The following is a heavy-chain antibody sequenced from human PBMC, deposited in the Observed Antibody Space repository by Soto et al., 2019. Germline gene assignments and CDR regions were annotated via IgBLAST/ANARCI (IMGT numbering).Heavy chain of an antibody. J-gene: IGHJ4*02. CDR2: ISSTTNYI. CDR1: GFTFTRYS. V-gene: IGHV3-21*06. CDR3: ARESEDLSSNLDY. Sequence: GGSLRLSCAASGFTFTRYSMNWVRQAPGKGLEWVASISSTTNYIYYGESLKGRLTISRDNAKNSMYLQMNTLRAEDMAVYYCARESEDLSSNLDYWGQGTLVTVS.